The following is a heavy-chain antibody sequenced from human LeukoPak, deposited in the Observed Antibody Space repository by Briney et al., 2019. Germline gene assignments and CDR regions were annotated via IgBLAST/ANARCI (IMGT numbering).Heavy chain of an antibody. CDR2: ISYDGSNK. D-gene: IGHD3-10*01. V-gene: IGHV3-30-3*01. J-gene: IGHJ6*02. CDR1: GFTFSSYA. Sequence: GGSLRLSCAASGFTFSSYAMHWVREAPGNGLEWVAVISYDGSNKYYAGSVKGRFTISKDSSKNTMYLQMNSLRTEDTAVYYCARGNYYGSGFLRGMDVWGQGTTVTVSS. CDR3: ARGNYYGSGFLRGMDV.